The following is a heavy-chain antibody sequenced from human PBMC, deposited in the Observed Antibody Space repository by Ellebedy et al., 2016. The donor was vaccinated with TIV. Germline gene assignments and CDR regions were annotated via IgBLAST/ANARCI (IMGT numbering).Heavy chain of an antibody. CDR3: SKGDGVTMVREIIPFDY. CDR2: IRSKAYGGTT. J-gene: IGHJ4*02. Sequence: PGGSLRLSCTASGFTSGAYGMSWFRRAQGKGLEWVGFIRSKAYGGTTDYASSVKDRFTFSREDYKSIAYLKMNSLKTEETAVYYCSKGDGVTMVREIIPFDYWGQGTLVTVSS. CDR1: GFTSGAYG. D-gene: IGHD3-10*01. V-gene: IGHV3-49*03.